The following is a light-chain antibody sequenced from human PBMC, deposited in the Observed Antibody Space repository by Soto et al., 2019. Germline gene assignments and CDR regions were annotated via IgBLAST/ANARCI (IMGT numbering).Light chain of an antibody. V-gene: IGKV3-20*01. CDR2: GAS. Sequence: EIVSTQSPGTLSLSPGERATLSCRASQSISSSFLAWYQQKPGQAPRLLIYGASSRATGIPDRFSGSGSGTDFTLTISRLEPEDFAVYYCQQYVISPTTFGQGTRLEI. CDR1: QSISSSF. CDR3: QQYVISPTT. J-gene: IGKJ5*01.